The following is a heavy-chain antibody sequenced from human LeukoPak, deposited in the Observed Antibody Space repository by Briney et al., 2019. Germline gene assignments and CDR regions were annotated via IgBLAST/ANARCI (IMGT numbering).Heavy chain of an antibody. V-gene: IGHV3-23*01. CDR1: GFTFSSYG. Sequence: PGGSLRLSCAASGFTFSSYGMNWVRQAPGKGLEWVSGISGSGGGTYYADSVKGRFTISRDNSQNTLYLQMNSLRAEDTAVYYCAQGPLSSTWFYFDYWGQGTLVTVSS. CDR2: ISGSGGGT. J-gene: IGHJ4*02. CDR3: AQGPLSSTWFYFDY. D-gene: IGHD6-13*01.